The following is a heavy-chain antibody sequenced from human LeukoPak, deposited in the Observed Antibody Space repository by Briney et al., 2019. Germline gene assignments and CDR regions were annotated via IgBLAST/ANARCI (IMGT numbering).Heavy chain of an antibody. Sequence: ASVKVSCRASGYTFTGYYMHWVRQAPGQGFEWRGWINPNSGGTNYAQKFRGRVTMTRDTSISTAYMELSRLRSDDTAVYYCARFTFGGLSGGEPWGQGTLVTVSS. D-gene: IGHD3-16*01. CDR2: INPNSGGT. V-gene: IGHV1-2*02. J-gene: IGHJ5*02. CDR1: GYTFTGYY. CDR3: ARFTFGGLSGGEP.